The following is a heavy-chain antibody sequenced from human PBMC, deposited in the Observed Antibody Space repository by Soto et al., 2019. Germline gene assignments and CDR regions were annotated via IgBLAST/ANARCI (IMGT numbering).Heavy chain of an antibody. D-gene: IGHD4-17*01. CDR1: GFTFSRDW. CDR3: ARGLRWGLFDY. CDR2: INIDGIST. V-gene: IGHV3-74*01. Sequence: PGGSLRLSCAASGFTFSRDWMHWVRQAPGKGLVWVSHINIDGISTSYADSVNGRFTFSRDNAKNTLYLQMNSLRAEDTAVYYCARGLRWGLFDYWGPGTLVTVSS. J-gene: IGHJ4*02.